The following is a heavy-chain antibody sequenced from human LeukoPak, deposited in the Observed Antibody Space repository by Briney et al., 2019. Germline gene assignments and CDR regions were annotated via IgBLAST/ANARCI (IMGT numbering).Heavy chain of an antibody. D-gene: IGHD3-10*01. J-gene: IGHJ4*02. CDR1: GFTVSSNY. CDR3: ARVWFGEPRVYYFDY. V-gene: IGHV3-66*01. CDR2: IYSGGST. Sequence: PGGSLRLSCAASGFTVSSNYMSWVRQAPGKGLEWVSVIYSGGSTYYADSVKGRFTISRDNSKNTLYLQMNSLRAEDTAVYYCARVWFGEPRVYYFDYWGQGTLVTVSS.